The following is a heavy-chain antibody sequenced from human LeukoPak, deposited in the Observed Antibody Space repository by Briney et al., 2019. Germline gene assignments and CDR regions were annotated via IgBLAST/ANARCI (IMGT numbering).Heavy chain of an antibody. CDR1: GGSFSGYY. V-gene: IGHV4-34*01. J-gene: IGHJ4*02. CDR2: INHSGST. D-gene: IGHD5-12*01. Sequence: PSETLSLTCAVYGGSFSGYYWSWIRQPPGKGLEWIGEINHSGSTNYNPSLKSRVTISVDTSKNQFSLKLSSVTAADTAVYYCARVGYSGYDRSFDYWGQGTLVTVSS. CDR3: ARVGYSGYDRSFDY.